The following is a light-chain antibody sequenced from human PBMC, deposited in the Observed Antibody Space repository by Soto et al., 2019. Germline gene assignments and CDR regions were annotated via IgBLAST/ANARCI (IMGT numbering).Light chain of an antibody. CDR3: YSYAGNHWV. V-gene: IGLV2-11*01. J-gene: IGLJ3*02. Sequence: QSALAQPRSVSGSPGQSVTISCTGTSSDVGDYKYVSWYQQHPGNAPKLMIYDVSQRPSGVPDRFSGSKSGNTASLTISGLQAEDEADYYCYSYAGNHWVFGGGTQLTVL. CDR2: DVS. CDR1: SSDVGDYKY.